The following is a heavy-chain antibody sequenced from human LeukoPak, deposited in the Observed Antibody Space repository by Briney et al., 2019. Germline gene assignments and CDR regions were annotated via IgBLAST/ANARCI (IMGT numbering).Heavy chain of an antibody. D-gene: IGHD2-2*01. CDR2: IYTSGST. Sequence: SETLSLTCTVSGGSISSYYWSWIRQPAGKGLEWIGRIYTSGSTTYNPSLKSRVTMSVDTSKNQFSLKLSSVTAADTAVYYCAREGYCSSTSCYAENWFDPWGQGTLVTVSS. CDR3: AREGYCSSTSCYAENWFDP. J-gene: IGHJ5*02. CDR1: GGSISSYY. V-gene: IGHV4-4*07.